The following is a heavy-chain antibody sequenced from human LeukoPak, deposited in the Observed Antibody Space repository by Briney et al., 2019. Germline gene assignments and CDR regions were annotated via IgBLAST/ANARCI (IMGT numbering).Heavy chain of an antibody. CDR3: ARRSGPLDY. J-gene: IGHJ4*02. Sequence: SETLSLTCTVSGYSISSGYYWGWIRQPPGKGLEWIGSIYHSGSTYYNPSLKSRVTISVDTSKNQFSLKLSSVTAADTAVYYCARRSGPLDYWGQGTLVTVSS. CDR1: GYSISSGYY. V-gene: IGHV4-38-2*02. D-gene: IGHD6-19*01. CDR2: IYHSGST.